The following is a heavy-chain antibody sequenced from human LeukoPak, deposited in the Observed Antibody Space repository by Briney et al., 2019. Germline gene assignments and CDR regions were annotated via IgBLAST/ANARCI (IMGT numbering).Heavy chain of an antibody. D-gene: IGHD3-16*01. CDR1: GGSISSDRFY. CDR3: ARVPDWTYVPDY. CDR2: IKSSNT. V-gene: IGHV4-61*02. J-gene: IGHJ4*02. Sequence: SETLSLTCTVPGGSISSDRFYWTWVRQPAGKGLEWIGRIKSSNTNYNPSLKSRVSISLDTSTNQFSLKLSSLTAANTAVYYCARVPDWTYVPDYWGQGTLVTVSS.